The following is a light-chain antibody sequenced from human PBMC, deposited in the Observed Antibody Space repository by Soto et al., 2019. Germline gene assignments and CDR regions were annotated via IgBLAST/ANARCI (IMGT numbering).Light chain of an antibody. Sequence: EIVMTQSPATLSVSPGERASLSCRASQSVGSNLAWYQQTAGQAPRLLIYGASTRATGIPARFSGSGSGTEFTRTISSLQCEDFAVSSCQQYTNWPYTFGQGTKREIK. CDR1: QSVGSN. CDR3: QQYTNWPYT. V-gene: IGKV3-15*01. J-gene: IGKJ2*01. CDR2: GAS.